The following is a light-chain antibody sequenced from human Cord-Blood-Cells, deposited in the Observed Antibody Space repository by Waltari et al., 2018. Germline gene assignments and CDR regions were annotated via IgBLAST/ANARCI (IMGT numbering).Light chain of an antibody. V-gene: IGLV3-25*03. CDR1: ALPKQY. J-gene: IGLJ3*02. CDR3: QSADSSGTYWV. CDR2: KDR. Sequence: SYELTQPPSVSVSPGQTARITCSGDALPKQYAYWYQQKPGQAPVLVVYKDRERPAGIPEGFSGSSSGTTVTLTISGVQAEDEADYYCQSADSSGTYWVFGGGTKLTVL.